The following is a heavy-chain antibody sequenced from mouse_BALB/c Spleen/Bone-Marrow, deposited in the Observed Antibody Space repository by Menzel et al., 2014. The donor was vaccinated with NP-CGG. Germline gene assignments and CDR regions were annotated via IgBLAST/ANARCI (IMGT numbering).Heavy chain of an antibody. CDR1: GYAFXNYL. CDR3: ARHYFDY. CDR2: INPGSGGT. J-gene: IGHJ2*01. V-gene: IGHV1-54*01. Sequence: ESGAELVRPGTSVRVSCKASGYAFXNYLIEWVKQRPGQGLEWIGVINPGSGGTNYNEKFKGKATLTADKSSSTAYMQLSSLASDDSAVYFCARHYFDYWGQGTTLTVSS.